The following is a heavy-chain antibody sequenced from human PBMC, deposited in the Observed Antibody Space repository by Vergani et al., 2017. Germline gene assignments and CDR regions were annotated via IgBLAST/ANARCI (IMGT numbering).Heavy chain of an antibody. V-gene: IGHV3-23*01. CDR3: AKGGEGYCSSTSCAHYYYYYYMDV. CDR2: ISGSGGST. D-gene: IGHD2-2*01. Sequence: EVQLLESGGGLVQPGGSLRLSCAASGFPFSSYPMSWVRQPPGKGLDWVSAISGSGGSTYYADSVKGRFTISRDNSKNTLYLQMNSLRAEDTAVYYCAKGGEGYCSSTSCAHYYYYYYMDVWGKGTTVTVSS. J-gene: IGHJ6*03. CDR1: GFPFSSYP.